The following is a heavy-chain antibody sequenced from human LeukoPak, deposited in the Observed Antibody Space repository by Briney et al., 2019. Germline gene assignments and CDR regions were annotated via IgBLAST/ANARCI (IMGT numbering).Heavy chain of an antibody. CDR2: INGDGSST. J-gene: IGHJ6*03. V-gene: IGHV3-74*01. CDR3: ARAAIAAARIYYYMDV. D-gene: IGHD6-13*01. CDR1: GFTFSSYW. Sequence: GGSLKLSCAASGFTFSSYWMHWVRQAPGKGLVWVSRINGDGSSTAYADSVKGRFTISRDNAENSLYLQMNSLRAEDTAVYYCARAAIAAARIYYYMDVWGKGTTVTVSS.